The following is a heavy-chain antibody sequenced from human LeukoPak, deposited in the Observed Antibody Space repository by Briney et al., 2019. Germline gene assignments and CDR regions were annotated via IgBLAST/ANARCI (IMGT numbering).Heavy chain of an antibody. D-gene: IGHD2-2*02. CDR3: TKARSASSSSCYNY. Sequence: PGGSLRLSCAAAGFTFSNYSMTWVRQAPGEGLEWVASISGRDTSTYYGDSVKGRFTISRDNSKNTLELQMDSLRAEDTAVYYCTKARSASSSSCYNYWGQGILVTVSS. CDR1: GFTFSNYS. V-gene: IGHV3-23*01. J-gene: IGHJ4*02. CDR2: ISGRDTST.